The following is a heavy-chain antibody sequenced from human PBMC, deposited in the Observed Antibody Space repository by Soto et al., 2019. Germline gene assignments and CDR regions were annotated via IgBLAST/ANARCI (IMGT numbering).Heavy chain of an antibody. J-gene: IGHJ3*02. Sequence: QVQLVESGGGVVQPGRSLRLSCAASGFTFSSYGMHWVRQAPGKGLEWVAVIWYDGSNKYYADSVKGRFTISRDNSKNTLYLQMNSLRAEDTAVYYCARQIPSFPINDAFDIWGQGTMVTVSS. CDR3: ARQIPSFPINDAFDI. D-gene: IGHD5-12*01. V-gene: IGHV3-33*01. CDR1: GFTFSSYG. CDR2: IWYDGSNK.